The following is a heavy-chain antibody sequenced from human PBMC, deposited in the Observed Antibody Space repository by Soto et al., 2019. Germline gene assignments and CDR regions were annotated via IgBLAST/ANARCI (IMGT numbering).Heavy chain of an antibody. J-gene: IGHJ3*02. CDR3: ARGGGYSKTFYDTFDI. V-gene: IGHV4-59*01. CDR2: IYHNGNT. Sequence: QVQLQESGPGLVKPSETLSLTCTVSGASINGYYWSWIRQPPGQGLEWIGFIYHNGNTNYNPSLKSRVTLSVDTSKNQFSLKLTSVTAADTAVYFCARGGGYSKTFYDTFDIWGQGTMVTVSS. D-gene: IGHD1-26*01. CDR1: GASINGYY.